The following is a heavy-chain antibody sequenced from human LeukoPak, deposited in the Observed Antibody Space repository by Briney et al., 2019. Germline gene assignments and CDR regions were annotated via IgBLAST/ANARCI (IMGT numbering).Heavy chain of an antibody. CDR3: ASQSIAASTLPYYYYMDV. CDR1: GYSFTSYW. V-gene: IGHV5-51*01. CDR2: TYPGDSDT. D-gene: IGHD6-6*01. Sequence: GESLKISCKGSGYSFTSYWIGWVRQMPGKGLEWMGITYPGDSDTRYSPSFQGQVTISADKSISTAYLQWSSLKASDTAMYYCASQSIAASTLPYYYYMDVWGKGTTVTVSS. J-gene: IGHJ6*03.